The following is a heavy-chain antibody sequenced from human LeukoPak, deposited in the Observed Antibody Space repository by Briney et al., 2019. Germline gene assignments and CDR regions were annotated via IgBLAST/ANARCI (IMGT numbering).Heavy chain of an antibody. CDR2: ISGSGGST. CDR1: GFTFSSYA. D-gene: IGHD2-2*02. CDR3: AKDYCSSTSCYKGFDY. Sequence: GGSLRLSCAASGFTFSSYAMGWVRQAPGKGLEWVSAISGSGGSTYYADSVKGRFTISRDNSKNTLYLQMNSLRAEDTAVYYCAKDYCSSTSCYKGFDYWGQGTLVTVSS. J-gene: IGHJ4*02. V-gene: IGHV3-23*01.